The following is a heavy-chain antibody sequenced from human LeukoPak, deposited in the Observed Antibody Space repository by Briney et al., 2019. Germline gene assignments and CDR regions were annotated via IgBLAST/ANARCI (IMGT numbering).Heavy chain of an antibody. CDR3: ATVPSYNSTIPFDY. V-gene: IGHV1-24*01. D-gene: IGHD6-13*01. J-gene: IGHJ4*02. CDR1: GYTLTELS. Sequence: ASVKVSCKVSGYTLTELSMHWVRQAPGKGLEWMGGFDPEDGETIYAQKFQGRVTMTEDTSTDTAYMELSSLRSEDTAVYYCATVPSYNSTIPFDYWGQGTLVTVSS. CDR2: FDPEDGET.